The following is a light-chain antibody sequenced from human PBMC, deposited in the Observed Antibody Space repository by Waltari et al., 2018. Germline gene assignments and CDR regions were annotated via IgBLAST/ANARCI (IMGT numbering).Light chain of an antibody. J-gene: IGKJ1*01. CDR2: DTS. CDR1: QSISRF. V-gene: IGKV3-20*01. CDR3: QKYGTLPAT. Sequence: EITLTQSPGTLSLSPGDRATLSCRASQSISRFLAWYQQKPGHAPRLLIYDTSTRATGIPDRFSGSGSGTDFSLTISRLEPEDFAVYYCQKYGTLPATFGQGTKVEIK.